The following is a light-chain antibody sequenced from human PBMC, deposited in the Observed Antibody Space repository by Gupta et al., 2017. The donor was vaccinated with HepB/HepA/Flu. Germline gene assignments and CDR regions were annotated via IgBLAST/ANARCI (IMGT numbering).Light chain of an antibody. CDR3: QQYSNYPWT. Sequence: DIQMTQSPSTLSASVGDRVIITCRASQSISTWLAWYQQKPGKAPKLLIYRASTLQRGVPSRFSGSGSGTEFTLTISGLQPDDLATYYCQQYSNYPWTFGQGTKMEI. J-gene: IGKJ1*01. CDR1: QSISTW. CDR2: RAS. V-gene: IGKV1-5*03.